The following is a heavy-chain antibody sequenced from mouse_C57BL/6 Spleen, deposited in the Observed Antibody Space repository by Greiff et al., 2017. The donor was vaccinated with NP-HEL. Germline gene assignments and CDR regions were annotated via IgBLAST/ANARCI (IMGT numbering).Heavy chain of an antibody. V-gene: IGHV1-50*01. J-gene: IGHJ4*01. CDR3: ARSRAITTVGGYAMDY. Sequence: QVQLKQPGAELVKPGASVKLSCKASGYTFTSYWMQWVKQRPGQGLEWIGEIDPSDSYTNYNQKFKGKATLTVDTSSSTAYMQLSSLTSEDSAVYYCARSRAITTVGGYAMDYWGQGTSVTVSS. D-gene: IGHD1-1*01. CDR1: GYTFTSYW. CDR2: IDPSDSYT.